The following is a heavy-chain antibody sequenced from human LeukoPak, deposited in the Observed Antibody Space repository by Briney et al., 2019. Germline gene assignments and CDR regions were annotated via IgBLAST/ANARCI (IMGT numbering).Heavy chain of an antibody. Sequence: ASVKVSCKASGYTFTAYYMHWVRQAPGQGHEWMGWLNTNSGGTKYAQKFQGRVTMTWDTSISTTYMELSSLRSDDTAVYYCARDPDSSSWFDYWGQGTLVTVSS. CDR2: LNTNSGGT. CDR3: ARDPDSSSWFDY. CDR1: GYTFTAYY. D-gene: IGHD6-13*01. V-gene: IGHV1-2*02. J-gene: IGHJ4*02.